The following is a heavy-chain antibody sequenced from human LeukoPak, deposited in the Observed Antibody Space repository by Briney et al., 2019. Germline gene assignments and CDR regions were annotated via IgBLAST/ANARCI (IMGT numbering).Heavy chain of an antibody. J-gene: IGHJ6*03. Sequence: ASVKVSCKASGYTFTSYYMHWVRQAPGQGLEWMGIINPSGGSTSHAQKFQGRVTMTRDMSTSTVYMELSGLRSEDTAVYYCAREFSSSWNLSVGYYYYMDVWGKGTTVTVSS. CDR1: GYTFTSYY. CDR2: INPSGGST. V-gene: IGHV1-46*01. D-gene: IGHD6-13*01. CDR3: AREFSSSWNLSVGYYYYMDV.